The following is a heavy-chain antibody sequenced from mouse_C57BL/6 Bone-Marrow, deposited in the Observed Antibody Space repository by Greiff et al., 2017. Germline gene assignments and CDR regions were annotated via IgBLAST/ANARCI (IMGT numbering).Heavy chain of an antibody. CDR3: ARWRTLGPGGCDY. D-gene: IGHD4-1*01. J-gene: IGHJ2*01. CDR1: GYTFTSYW. Sequence: QVQLQQPGAELVKPGASVKLSCKASGYTFTSYWMHWVKQRPGQGLEWIGMIHPNSGSTNYNEKFKSKATLTADKSSSTAYMQLSSLTSEDSAVDYCARWRTLGPGGCDYWGQGTTLTVSA. CDR2: IHPNSGST. V-gene: IGHV1-64*01.